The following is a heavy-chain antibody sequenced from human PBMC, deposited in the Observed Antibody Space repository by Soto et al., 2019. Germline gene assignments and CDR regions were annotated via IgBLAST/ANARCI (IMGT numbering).Heavy chain of an antibody. CDR1: GGSISTGGYY. V-gene: IGHV4-31*03. CDR3: ASTRDYFDY. Sequence: PSETLSLTCTVSGGSISTGGYYWSWIRQHPGKGLEWIGYIYYSGSSSYNLSLKGRLTISVDTSKNQFSLKLSSVTAAGTAVYYCASTRDYFDYWGQGILVTVSS. CDR2: IYYSGSS. D-gene: IGHD1-1*01. J-gene: IGHJ4*02.